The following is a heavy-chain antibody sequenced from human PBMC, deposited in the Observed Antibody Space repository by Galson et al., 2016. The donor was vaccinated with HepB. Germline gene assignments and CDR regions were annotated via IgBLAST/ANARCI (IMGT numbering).Heavy chain of an antibody. CDR3: AVRYSSIWYFQH. CDR1: GFTLSNSA. D-gene: IGHD6-13*01. CDR2: MSDSGGST. J-gene: IGHJ1*01. V-gene: IGHV3-23*01. Sequence: SLRLSCAASGFTLSNSAMSWVRQAPGKGLEWVSAMSDSGGSTYYADSVKGRFTISRDNSKNTLYLQMNGLGAEDTAIYYCAVRYSSIWYFQHWGRGTLVSVSS.